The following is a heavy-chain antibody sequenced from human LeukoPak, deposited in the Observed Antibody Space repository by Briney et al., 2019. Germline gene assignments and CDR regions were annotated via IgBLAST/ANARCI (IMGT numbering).Heavy chain of an antibody. D-gene: IGHD2-2*01. J-gene: IGHJ4*02. V-gene: IGHV3-11*06. CDR1: GFTFSDEY. Sequence: GGSLRLSCAASGFTFSDEYMSWIRQAPGKGLEWVSYLSNSGSYTNYADSVKGRFTIYRDNSKNTLYLQMNSLRAEDTAVYYCARDGGYCSSTSCYVLDYWGQGTLVTVSS. CDR3: ARDGGYCSSTSCYVLDY. CDR2: LSNSGSYT.